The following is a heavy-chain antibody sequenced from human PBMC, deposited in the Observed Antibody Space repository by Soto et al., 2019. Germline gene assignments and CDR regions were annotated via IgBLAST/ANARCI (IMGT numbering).Heavy chain of an antibody. V-gene: IGHV1-2*02. CDR3: ARDGDSSSPVDI. Sequence: QVQRVQSGAEVKKPGVSVKVSCKASGYTFTGNYMHWVRQAPGQGLEWMGWINPNSGGTNYAQKFQGRVTVTRDTSISTAYMELSRLRSDDTAVYYCARDGDSSSPVDIWGQGTMVTVSS. J-gene: IGHJ3*02. CDR1: GYTFTGNY. D-gene: IGHD6-6*01. CDR2: INPNSGGT.